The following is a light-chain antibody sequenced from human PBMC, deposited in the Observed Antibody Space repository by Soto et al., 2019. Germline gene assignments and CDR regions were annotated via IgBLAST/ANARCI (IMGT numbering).Light chain of an antibody. CDR1: QGVGSSY. J-gene: IGKJ1*01. CDR2: GAS. Sequence: EIVLTQSPGTLSLSPGERATLSCRASQGVGSSYLAWYQQKPGQAPRLLISGASTRATGIPDRFSGSGSGTDFTLTISRLEPEDFAGYYCQQYGSSPAFGQGTKVEIK. V-gene: IGKV3-20*01. CDR3: QQYGSSPA.